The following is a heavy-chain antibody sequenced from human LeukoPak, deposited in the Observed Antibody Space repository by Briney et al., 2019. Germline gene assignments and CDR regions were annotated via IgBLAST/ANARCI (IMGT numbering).Heavy chain of an antibody. CDR1: GGTFSSYA. J-gene: IGHJ4*02. D-gene: IGHD6-13*01. V-gene: IGHV1-69*04. CDR2: IIPILGIA. Sequence: SVKVSCKASGGTFSSYAISWVRLAPGQGLEWMGRIIPILGIANYAQKFQGGVTITADKSTSTAYMELSSLRSEDTAVYYCASPGYSSSWGFDYWGQGTLVTVSS. CDR3: ASPGYSSSWGFDY.